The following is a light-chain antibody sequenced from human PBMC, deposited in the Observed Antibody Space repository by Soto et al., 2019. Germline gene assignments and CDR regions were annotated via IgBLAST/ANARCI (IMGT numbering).Light chain of an antibody. Sequence: QSALTQPASVSGSPGQSITISCTGTGRDVGGYNLVSWYQHHPGKAPKLMIYEGSQRPSGISNRFSGSKSGNTASLTISGLQAEDEADYYCCSYAGSRTWVFGGGTKLTVL. CDR1: GRDVGGYNL. CDR3: CSYAGSRTWV. J-gene: IGLJ3*02. V-gene: IGLV2-23*01. CDR2: EGS.